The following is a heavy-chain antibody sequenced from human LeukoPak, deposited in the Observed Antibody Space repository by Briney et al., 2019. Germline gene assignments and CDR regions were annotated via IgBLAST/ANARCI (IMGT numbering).Heavy chain of an antibody. J-gene: IGHJ6*02. CDR3: SRENGSGSYYHPNYYGMDV. D-gene: IGHD3-10*01. V-gene: IGHV4-4*07. Sequence: SETLSLTCSDSGGSISSYYWSWIRQPAGKGLEWIGRIYTSGSTNYIPSLDGSVTRSVSTSKNQFSLKLSSVTAADTSVYYCSRENGSGSYYHPNYYGMDVWGQGTTVTVSS. CDR1: GGSISSYY. CDR2: IYTSGST.